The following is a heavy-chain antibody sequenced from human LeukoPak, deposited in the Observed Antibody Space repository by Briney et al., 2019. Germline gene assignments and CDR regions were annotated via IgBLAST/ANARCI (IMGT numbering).Heavy chain of an antibody. CDR2: IMQDGSEK. J-gene: IGHJ4*02. CDR1: GFTFSSYW. D-gene: IGHD6-19*01. CDR3: AREDSSGWYGYYFDY. V-gene: IGHV3-7*01. Sequence: GGSLRPSCAASGFTFSSYWMSWVRQAPGKGLEWLANIMQDGSEKYYVDSVKGRFTISRDNAKNSLYLQMNSLRAEDTAVYYCAREDSSGWYGYYFDYWGQGTLVTVSS.